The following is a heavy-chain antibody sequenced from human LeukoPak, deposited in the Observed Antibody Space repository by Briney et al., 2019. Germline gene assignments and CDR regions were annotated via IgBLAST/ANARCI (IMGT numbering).Heavy chain of an antibody. CDR1: GFTFDDYA. D-gene: IGHD6-13*01. V-gene: IGHV3-9*01. CDR3: AKDSAAAAPSYYGMDV. CDR2: ISWNSGSI. Sequence: GRSLRLSCAASGFTFDDYAMHWVRQAPGKGLEWVSGISWNSGSIGYADSVKGRFTISRDNAKNSLYLQMNSLRAEDTALYYCAKDSAAAAPSYYGMDVWGQGTTVTVSS. J-gene: IGHJ6*02.